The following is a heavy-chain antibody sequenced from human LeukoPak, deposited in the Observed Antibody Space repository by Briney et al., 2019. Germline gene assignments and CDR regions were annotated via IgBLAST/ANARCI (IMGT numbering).Heavy chain of an antibody. V-gene: IGHV3-48*03. CDR3: ARGGDHPTFLFQYMDV. Sequence: GGSLRLSCAASGFTFSSYEMNWVRQAPGKGLEWVSYISSSGSTIYYADSVKGRFTISRDNAKNSLSLQMNSLRAEDTALYYCARGGDHPTFLFQYMDVWGKGTTVTVSS. D-gene: IGHD3-16*01. CDR1: GFTFSSYE. CDR2: ISSSGSTI. J-gene: IGHJ6*03.